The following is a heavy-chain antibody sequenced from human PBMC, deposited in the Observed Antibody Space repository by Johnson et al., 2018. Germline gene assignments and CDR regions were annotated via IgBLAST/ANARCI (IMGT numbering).Heavy chain of an antibody. V-gene: IGHV3-74*01. J-gene: IGHJ3*02. D-gene: IGHD5-24*01. Sequence: VQLQESGGGLVQXGGSLRLXCAASGFTFSSYWMHWVRQAPGKGLVCVSRINSDGSTPTYADSGQGRFTISRDNAKNTLYLQMNSLRAEDTAVYYCARRDGYNFGVFDIWGQGTMVTVSS. CDR2: INSDGSTP. CDR1: GFTFSSYW. CDR3: ARRDGYNFGVFDI.